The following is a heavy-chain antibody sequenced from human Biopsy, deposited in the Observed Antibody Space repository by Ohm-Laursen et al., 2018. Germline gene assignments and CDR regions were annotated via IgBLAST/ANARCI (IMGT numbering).Heavy chain of an antibody. CDR1: GFTFSSYW. CDR3: ARDHLGYNWSYGGFEY. J-gene: IGHJ4*02. CDR2: IHQDESEK. Sequence: GSLRLSCAASGFTFSSYWMTWVRQAPGKGLEWVANIHQDESEKYYVDSVEGRFTISRDNAKNSLYLEMNSLRVEDTAVYYCARDHLGYNWSYGGFEYWGQGTLVTVSS. V-gene: IGHV3-7*01. D-gene: IGHD1-7*01.